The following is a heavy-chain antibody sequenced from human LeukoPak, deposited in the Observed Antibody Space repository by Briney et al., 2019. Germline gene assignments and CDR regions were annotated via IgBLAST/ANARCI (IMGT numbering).Heavy chain of an antibody. CDR1: GYTLTELS. Sequence: GASVKVSCKVSGYTLTELSMHWVRQAPGKGLEWMGGFDPEDGETIYAQKFQGRVTMTEDTSTDTAYMELSSLRSEDTAVYYCATVDQLLPHRGWFDPWGQGTLVTVSS. D-gene: IGHD2-2*01. V-gene: IGHV1-24*01. CDR3: ATVDQLLPHRGWFDP. J-gene: IGHJ5*02. CDR2: FDPEDGET.